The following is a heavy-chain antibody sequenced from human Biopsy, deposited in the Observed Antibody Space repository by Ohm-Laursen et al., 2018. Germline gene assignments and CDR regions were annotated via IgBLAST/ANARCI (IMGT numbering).Heavy chain of an antibody. CDR1: GFTFDDYA. V-gene: IGHV3-9*01. CDR2: ISWNSDTI. CDR3: VKAAYGSGTYHPLDY. J-gene: IGHJ4*02. Sequence: SLRLSCTAFGFTFDDYAMHWVRQAPAKGLEWVSGISWNSDTIGYADSVKGRFTISRDNAKRSLYLQMNSLRVEDTAFYYCVKAAYGSGTYHPLDYWGQGTLVTVSS. D-gene: IGHD3-10*01.